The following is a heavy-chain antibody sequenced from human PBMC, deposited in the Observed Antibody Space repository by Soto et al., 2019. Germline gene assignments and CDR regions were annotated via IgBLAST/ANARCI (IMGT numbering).Heavy chain of an antibody. V-gene: IGHV5-51*01. J-gene: IGHJ2*01. CDR1: GYSFTSYW. CDR3: ARRRQWLGEGYWYFDL. Sequence: EVQLVQSGAEVKKPGESLQISCKGSGYSFTSYWIGWVRQMPGKGLEWMGIIYPGDSDTRYSPSFQGQVTISADKSISTAYLQWSSLKASDTAMYYCARRRQWLGEGYWYFDLWGRGTLVTVSS. CDR2: IYPGDSDT. D-gene: IGHD6-19*01.